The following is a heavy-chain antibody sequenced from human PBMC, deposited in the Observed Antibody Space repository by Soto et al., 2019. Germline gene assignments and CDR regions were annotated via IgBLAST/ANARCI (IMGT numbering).Heavy chain of an antibody. CDR2: IKQDGSEK. CDR3: VRSTSGGYDT. D-gene: IGHD3-22*01. J-gene: IGHJ3*02. CDR1: GFSFSSHW. V-gene: IGHV3-7*01. Sequence: GGSLRLSCAASGFSFSSHWMSWVRQAPGKGLEWVANIKQDGSEKYYVDSVKGRFTISRDNAKSSLSLQMSSLRAEDTALYYCVRSTSGGYDTWGQGTMVTVSS.